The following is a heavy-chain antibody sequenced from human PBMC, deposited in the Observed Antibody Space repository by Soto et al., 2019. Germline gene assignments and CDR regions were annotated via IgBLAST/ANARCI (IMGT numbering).Heavy chain of an antibody. D-gene: IGHD3-10*01. V-gene: IGHV5-10-1*01. J-gene: IGHJ4*02. CDR2: IDPSDSYT. CDR3: VRLDHDYGSGTWFDY. CDR1: GYSFTLYW. Sequence: GESLKISCKDSGYSFTLYWISWVSQMPGKGLEWMGRIDPSDSYTNNSPSFEGHVTISADKSVSTAYLQWSSLRASDTAMYYCVRLDHDYGSGTWFDYWGQGTLVTVSS.